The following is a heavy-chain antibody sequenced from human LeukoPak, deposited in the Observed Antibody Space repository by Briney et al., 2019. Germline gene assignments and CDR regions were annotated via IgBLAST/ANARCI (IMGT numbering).Heavy chain of an antibody. CDR3: ARQYYDILTGFYIHFDY. D-gene: IGHD3-9*01. Sequence: GESLKISCKGSGYSFTSYWIGWVRQMPGKGLDWLGIIYPGDSDARYSPSFQGQVTISADKSISTAYLQWSSLKASDTAIYYCARQYYDILTGFYIHFDYWGQGTLVTVSS. CDR2: IYPGDSDA. CDR1: GYSFTSYW. J-gene: IGHJ4*02. V-gene: IGHV5-51*01.